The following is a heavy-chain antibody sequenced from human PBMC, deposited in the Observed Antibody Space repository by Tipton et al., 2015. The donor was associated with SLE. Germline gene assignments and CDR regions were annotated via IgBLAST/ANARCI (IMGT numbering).Heavy chain of an antibody. V-gene: IGHV4-30-2*01. D-gene: IGHD5-12*01. CDR1: GGSISSGGYS. CDR3: ASRSGYDLSYFDY. Sequence: TLSLTCAVSGGSISSGGYSWSWIRQPPGKGLEWIGYIYHSGSTNYNPSLKSRVTISVDTSKNQFSLKLSSVTAADTAVYYCASRSGYDLSYFDYWGQGTLVTVSS. J-gene: IGHJ4*02. CDR2: IYHSGST.